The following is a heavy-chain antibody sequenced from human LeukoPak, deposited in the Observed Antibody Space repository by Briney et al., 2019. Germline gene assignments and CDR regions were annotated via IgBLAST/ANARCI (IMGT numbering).Heavy chain of an antibody. CDR1: GDSVSFSPAV. D-gene: IGHD3-10*01. J-gene: IGHJ4*02. V-gene: IGHV6-1*01. CDR2: AYYRSKWYI. Sequence: SSQTLSLTCAISGDSVSFSPAVWNWIRQSPSRGLEWLGRAYYRSKWYIDYAVSVKGRITITPDTSKKQFSLQLNSVTPEDTAVYYCARGAVRGGTNFDYWGQGTLVTVSS. CDR3: ARGAVRGGTNFDY.